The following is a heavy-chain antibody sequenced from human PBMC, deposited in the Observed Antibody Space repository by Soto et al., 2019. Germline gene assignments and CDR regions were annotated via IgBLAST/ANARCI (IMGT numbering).Heavy chain of an antibody. V-gene: IGHV3-9*01. D-gene: IGHD2-15*01. J-gene: IGHJ4*02. Sequence: EVKLVESGGGLVQPGRSLRLSCVASGFTFGDYAMQWVRQVPGKGLEWVSGISWNSGSVGYADSVKGRFTISRDNAKNSLYLQMNSLRVEDTAFYYCARDTDLSWEVAIDFWGQGTLVTVAS. CDR3: ARDTDLSWEVAIDF. CDR1: GFTFGDYA. CDR2: ISWNSGSV.